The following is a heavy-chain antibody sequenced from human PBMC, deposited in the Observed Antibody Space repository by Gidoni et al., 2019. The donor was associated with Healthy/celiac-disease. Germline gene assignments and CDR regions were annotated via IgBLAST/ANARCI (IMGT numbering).Heavy chain of an antibody. CDR3: AKTDWNHYYFDY. D-gene: IGHD1-1*01. CDR2: ISGSGGST. J-gene: IGHJ4*02. Sequence: EVQVLESGGGLVQPGGSLRLSCAASGFTFSSYAMSWVRQAPGKGLEWVSAISGSGGSTYYVDSVKGRFTISRDNSKNTLYLQMNSLRAEDTAVYYCAKTDWNHYYFDYWGQGTLVTVSS. V-gene: IGHV3-23*01. CDR1: GFTFSSYA.